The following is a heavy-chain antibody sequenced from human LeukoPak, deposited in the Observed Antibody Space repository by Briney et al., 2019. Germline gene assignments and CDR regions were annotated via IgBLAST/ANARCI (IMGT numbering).Heavy chain of an antibody. CDR3: ARQPIITVMGDWFDP. CDR2: IYYSGST. V-gene: IGHV4-39*01. Sequence: SETLSLTCTVSGGSISSSSYYWGWIRQPPGKGLEWIGSIYYSGSTYYNPSLKSRVTISVDTSKNQFSLKLSSVTAADTAVYYCARQPIITVMGDWFDPWGQGTLVTVSS. CDR1: GGSISSSSYY. D-gene: IGHD3-22*01. J-gene: IGHJ5*02.